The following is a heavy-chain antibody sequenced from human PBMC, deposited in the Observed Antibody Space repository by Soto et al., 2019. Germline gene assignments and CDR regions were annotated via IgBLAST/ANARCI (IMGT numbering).Heavy chain of an antibody. D-gene: IGHD3-10*01. CDR3: ARDKLIDDYGLGTYDF. Sequence: ASEKVSCKTSGYTFTSFGVSWVRQAPGQGLEWMGWISGYNGKTKYAQTLQGRVTMTADTSTSTVYMELRGLRSDDTAVYFCARDKLIDDYGLGTYDFWVKGTTVTVSS. J-gene: IGHJ6*04. CDR1: GYTFTSFG. CDR2: ISGYNGKT. V-gene: IGHV1-18*04.